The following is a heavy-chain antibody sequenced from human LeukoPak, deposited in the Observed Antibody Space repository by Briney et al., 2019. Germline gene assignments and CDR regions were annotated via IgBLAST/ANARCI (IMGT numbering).Heavy chain of an antibody. Sequence: SVKVSCKASGYTFTGYYMHWVRQAPGQGLEWMGGIIPIFGTANYAQKFQGRVTITADESTSTAYMELSSLRSEDTAVYYCARDRRYYYDSSSQYNWFDPWGQGTLVTVSS. CDR3: ARDRRYYYDSSSQYNWFDP. CDR2: IIPIFGTA. CDR1: GYTFTGYY. V-gene: IGHV1-69*13. J-gene: IGHJ5*02. D-gene: IGHD3-22*01.